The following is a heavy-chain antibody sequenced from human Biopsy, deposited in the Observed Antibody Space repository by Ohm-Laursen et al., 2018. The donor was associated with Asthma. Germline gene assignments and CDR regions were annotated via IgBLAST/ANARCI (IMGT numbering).Heavy chain of an antibody. CDR3: ARTYYDFLTGQVKDVFGV. V-gene: IGHV1-3*04. J-gene: IGHJ3*01. D-gene: IGHD3-9*01. Sequence: ASVKVSCKASGYNFISFAIRWVRQAPGQRLEWMGWVNTGNGDTKYSQKFQGRVTITRDTSASSAYMELRSLRSEDTATYYCARTYYDFLTGQVKDVFGVWGQGTMVTVSS. CDR1: GYNFISFA. CDR2: VNTGNGDT.